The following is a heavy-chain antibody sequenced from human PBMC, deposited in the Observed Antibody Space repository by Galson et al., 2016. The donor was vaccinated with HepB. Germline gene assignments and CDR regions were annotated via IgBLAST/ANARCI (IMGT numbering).Heavy chain of an antibody. V-gene: IGHV3-30*18. D-gene: IGHD6-13*01. Sequence: SLRLSCAGSGFSFNTYGMHWVRQAPGKGLEWVAFISFDGKKKYYGGSVEGRFTVSRDNSKSTLYLQMDGLRGEDAALYYCAKDSSTNSGPYDTWGQGTLVIVSS. CDR1: GFSFNTYG. CDR2: ISFDGKKK. J-gene: IGHJ5*02. CDR3: AKDSSTNSGPYDT.